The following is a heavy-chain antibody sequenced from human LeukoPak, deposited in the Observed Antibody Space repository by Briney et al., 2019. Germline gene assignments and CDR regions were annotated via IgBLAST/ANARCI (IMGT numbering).Heavy chain of an antibody. J-gene: IGHJ3*02. CDR3: ARVRQWLVQSDAFDI. D-gene: IGHD6-19*01. V-gene: IGHV4-34*01. CDR1: GGSFSGYY. CDR2: INHSGST. Sequence: SETLSFTCAVYGGSFSGYYWSWLSQPPGKGLEWIGEINHSGSTNYNPSLKSRVTISVDTSKNQFSLKLSSVTAADTAVYYCARVRQWLVQSDAFDIWGQGTMVTVSS.